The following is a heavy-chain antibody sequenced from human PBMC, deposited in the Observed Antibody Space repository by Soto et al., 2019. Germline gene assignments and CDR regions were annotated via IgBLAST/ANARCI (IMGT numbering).Heavy chain of an antibody. CDR3: TKNYCFDS. V-gene: IGHV3-23*01. J-gene: IGHJ4*02. CDR1: GFTFSNYA. Sequence: PGRSMRLPCAASGFTFSNYAMSWVRQAPGKALEWVSSINIVGGNTNYADSVRGRFTMSRDDSKNTVFLQMNSLRAEDTAIYYCTKNYCFDSWGQGTLVTVSS. CDR2: INIVGGNT.